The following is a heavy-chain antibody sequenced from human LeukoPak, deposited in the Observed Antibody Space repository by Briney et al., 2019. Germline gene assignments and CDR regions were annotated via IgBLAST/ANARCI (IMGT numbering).Heavy chain of an antibody. CDR1: GYTFTSYG. CDR3: ARGPRTSLTDYYGMDV. J-gene: IGHJ6*02. Sequence: ASVKVSCKASGYTFTSYGISWVRQAPGQGLEWMGWISAYNGNTNYAQNLQGRATMTTDTSTSTAYMELRSLRSDDTAVYYCARGPRTSLTDYYGMDVWGQGTTVTVSS. D-gene: IGHD1-7*01. V-gene: IGHV1-18*01. CDR2: ISAYNGNT.